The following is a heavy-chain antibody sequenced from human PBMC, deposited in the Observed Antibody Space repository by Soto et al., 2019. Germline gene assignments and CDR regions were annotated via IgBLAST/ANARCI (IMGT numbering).Heavy chain of an antibody. CDR3: ARENITMVRGVDYGMDV. Sequence: ASVKVSCKASGYTFTGYYMHWVRQAPGQGLEWMGWINPNSGGTNYAQKFQGWVTMTRDTSISTAYMELSRLRSDDTAVYYCARENITMVRGVDYGMDVWGQGTTVIVSS. CDR2: INPNSGGT. J-gene: IGHJ6*02. V-gene: IGHV1-2*04. D-gene: IGHD3-10*01. CDR1: GYTFTGYY.